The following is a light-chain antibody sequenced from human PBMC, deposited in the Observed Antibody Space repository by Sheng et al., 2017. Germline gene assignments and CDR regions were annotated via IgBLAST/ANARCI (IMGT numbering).Light chain of an antibody. CDR1: QGVGSY. CDR2: ETS. V-gene: IGKV3-11*01. J-gene: IGKJ4*01. CDR3: QQRTDWPLT. Sequence: ILMTQSPGTLSVSPGERATLSCRASQGVGSYLAWYQQKPGQAPRLLIYETSKRATGIPARFSGSGSGTDFTLIISSLEREDFGVYYCQQRTDWPLTFGGGTKVEIK.